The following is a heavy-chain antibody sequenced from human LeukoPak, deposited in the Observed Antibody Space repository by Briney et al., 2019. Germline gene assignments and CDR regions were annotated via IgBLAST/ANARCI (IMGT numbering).Heavy chain of an antibody. D-gene: IGHD6-13*01. CDR1: GYSFTGYY. CDR3: ARTASGSRPVLGVQPSLFQY. V-gene: IGHV1-2*02. Sequence: GASVKVSCKASGYSFTGYYMHWVRQAPGQGLEWMGWINPTTDGTNYAPKFQGRITLTRDTSITTAYMELSRLRSDDTAGYYCARTASGSRPVLGVQPSLFQYWGQGTLVTVS. J-gene: IGHJ1*01. CDR2: INPTTDGT.